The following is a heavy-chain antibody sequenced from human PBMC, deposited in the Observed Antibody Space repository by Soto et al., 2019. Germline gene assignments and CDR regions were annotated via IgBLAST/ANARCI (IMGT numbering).Heavy chain of an antibody. Sequence: SEKLPHTYTVTGGSIGRYYWSGSRQSPGRGLEWIGYVYYSDGTNYNPSLKSRATMSMDKSNNQFSLRLRSVTAADTAVYYWVRTVGSSWCFFYFGLDVLCQGTSVT. CDR1: GGSIGRYY. CDR3: VRTVGSSWCFFYFGLDV. CDR2: VYYSDGT. D-gene: IGHD6-13*01. J-gene: IGHJ6*02. V-gene: IGHV4-59*01.